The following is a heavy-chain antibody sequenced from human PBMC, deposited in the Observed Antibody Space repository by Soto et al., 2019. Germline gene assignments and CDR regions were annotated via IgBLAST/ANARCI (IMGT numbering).Heavy chain of an antibody. CDR3: ARDVVTIFGVVIVNVYGMDV. D-gene: IGHD3-3*01. Sequence: ASVKVSCKASGGTFSSYAISWVRQAPGQGLEWMGGINPNSGGTNYAQKFQGRVTMTRDTSISTAYMELSRLRSDDMAVYYCARDVVTIFGVVIVNVYGMDVWGQGTTVTVSS. CDR1: GGTFSSYA. CDR2: INPNSGGT. J-gene: IGHJ6*02. V-gene: IGHV1-2*02.